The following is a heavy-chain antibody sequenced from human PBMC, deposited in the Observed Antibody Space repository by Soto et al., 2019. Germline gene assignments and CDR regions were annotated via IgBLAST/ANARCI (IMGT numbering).Heavy chain of an antibody. D-gene: IGHD5-12*01. CDR1: GYSFTSYW. J-gene: IGHJ6*02. CDR3: ARRGYSGYDSYYYYYRMDV. Sequence: GESLKISCKGSGYSFTSYWISWVRQMPGKXLEWMGRIDPSDSYTNYSPSFQGHVTISADKSISTAYLQWSSLKASDTAMYYCARRGYSGYDSYYYYYRMDVWGQGSTVTVSS. CDR2: IDPSDSYT. V-gene: IGHV5-10-1*01.